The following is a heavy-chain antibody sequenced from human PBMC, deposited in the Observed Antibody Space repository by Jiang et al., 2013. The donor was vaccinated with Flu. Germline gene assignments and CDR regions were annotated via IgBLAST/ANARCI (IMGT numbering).Heavy chain of an antibody. CDR3: ARGHDFWSGYVGMDV. J-gene: IGHJ6*04. CDR2: IFYDGSNK. V-gene: IGHV3-33*08. Sequence: VQLLESGGGVVQPGRSLRLSCAASGFTFSNYGMHWVRQAPGKGLEWVAVIFYDGSNKYYADSVKGRFIISRDNSKNTLYLQMNSLRAEDTAVYYCARGHDFWSGYVGMDVWAKDHGHRLL. D-gene: IGHD3-3*01. CDR1: GFTFSNYG.